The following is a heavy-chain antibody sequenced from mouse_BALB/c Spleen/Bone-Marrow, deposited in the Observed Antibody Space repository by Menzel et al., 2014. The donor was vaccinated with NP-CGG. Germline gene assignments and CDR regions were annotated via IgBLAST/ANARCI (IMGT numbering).Heavy chain of an antibody. D-gene: IGHD2-14*01. J-gene: IGHJ4*01. CDR1: GYTFTDHA. V-gene: IGHV1S137*01. CDR2: ISGYYGDA. Sequence: QVQLQQPGAKLVRPGVSVKISCKGSGYTFTDHAMHWVKRSHAKSLEWIGLISGYYGDAIYNQKFKGKATMTVDKSSSTAYMELARRTSEDSAIYYCARSGKVRNAMDYWGQGTSVTVSS. CDR3: ARSGKVRNAMDY.